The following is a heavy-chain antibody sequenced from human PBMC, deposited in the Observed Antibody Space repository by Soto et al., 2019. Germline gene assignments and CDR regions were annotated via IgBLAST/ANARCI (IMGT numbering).Heavy chain of an antibody. CDR3: AKDSLYGDFRILGLSYMDV. V-gene: IGHV3-23*01. CDR1: GFTFSSYA. Sequence: PGGSLRLSCAASGFTFSSYAMSWVRQAPGKGLEWVSAISGSGGSTYYADSVKGRFTISRDNSKNTLYLQMNSLRAEDTAVYYCAKDSLYGDFRILGLSYMDVWGKGTTLTVSS. D-gene: IGHD4-17*01. CDR2: ISGSGGST. J-gene: IGHJ6*03.